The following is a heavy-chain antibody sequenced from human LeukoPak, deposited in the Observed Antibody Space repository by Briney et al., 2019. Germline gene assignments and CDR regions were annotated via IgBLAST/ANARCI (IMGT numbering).Heavy chain of an antibody. CDR2: ISESGSNT. CDR3: AFGSTVSGRVY. Sequence: GGSLRLSCAASGFTFRNYDMNWVRQAPGKGLEWVSCISESGSNTYYADSVKGGLTISRDYYKNMLFLQVYSLRAEHTAIYYCAFGSTVSGRVYWGQGTLVTVSP. CDR1: GFTFRNYD. D-gene: IGHD2-15*01. J-gene: IGHJ4*02. V-gene: IGHV3-23*01.